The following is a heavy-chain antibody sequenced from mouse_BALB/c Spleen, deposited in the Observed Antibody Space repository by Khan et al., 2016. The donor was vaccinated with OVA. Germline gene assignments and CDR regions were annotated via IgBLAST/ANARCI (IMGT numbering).Heavy chain of an antibody. CDR3: ARLDTLYAMDY. Sequence: EVQLLETGGGLVQPGGSLKLSCAASGFTFSNYTMSWVRQPPEKRLEWVASISNGGGTTYYPVTVKGRFSISRAHAKNTLYLQSSELKAKDTAMYYCARLDTLYAMDYWGQGTSVTVSS. V-gene: IGHV5-12-2*01. J-gene: IGHJ4*01. CDR2: ISNGGGTT. CDR1: GFTFSNYT.